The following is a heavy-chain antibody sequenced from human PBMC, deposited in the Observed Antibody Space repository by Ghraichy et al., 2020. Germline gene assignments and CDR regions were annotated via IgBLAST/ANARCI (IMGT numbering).Heavy chain of an antibody. Sequence: ASVKVSCKASGYTFSTYVISWVRQAPGQGLEWMGWISAYNGNTDYAEKFQGRISMTTDTSTSTAFMELRSLRSDDTAVYYCARNFRTVGSHYGGGDYWGQGTLATVSS. V-gene: IGHV1-18*01. D-gene: IGHD1-26*01. CDR1: GYTFSTYV. J-gene: IGHJ4*02. CDR3: ARNFRTVGSHYGGGDY. CDR2: ISAYNGNT.